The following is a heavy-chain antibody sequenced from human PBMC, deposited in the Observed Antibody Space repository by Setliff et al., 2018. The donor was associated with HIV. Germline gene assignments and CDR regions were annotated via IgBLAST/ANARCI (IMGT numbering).Heavy chain of an antibody. CDR3: ARRGNYYASAFDY. CDR1: GYTFTTYG. D-gene: IGHD3-10*01. J-gene: IGHJ4*02. Sequence: ASVKVSCKPSGYTFTTYGLSWVRQAPGQGLEWMGWISTYSDETSYAQKLQDRVTMTTDTSTSTAYMELRRLRFDDTAVYYCARRGNYYASAFDYWGQGTLVTVSS. V-gene: IGHV1-18*01. CDR2: ISTYSDET.